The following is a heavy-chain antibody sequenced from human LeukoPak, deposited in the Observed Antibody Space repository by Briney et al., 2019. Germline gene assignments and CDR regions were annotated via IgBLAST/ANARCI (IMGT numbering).Heavy chain of an antibody. CDR3: ARESSGYSSSWFPDAFDI. V-gene: IGHV3-7*01. Sequence: PGGSLRLSCAASGFTFSNHWMSWVRQAPGKGLEWVANIKLDGSEKNYVDSVKGRFTISRDNTKNSLYLQMNSLRAEDTAVYYCARESSGYSSSWFPDAFDIWGQGTMVTVSS. D-gene: IGHD6-13*01. CDR2: IKLDGSEK. CDR1: GFTFSNHW. J-gene: IGHJ3*02.